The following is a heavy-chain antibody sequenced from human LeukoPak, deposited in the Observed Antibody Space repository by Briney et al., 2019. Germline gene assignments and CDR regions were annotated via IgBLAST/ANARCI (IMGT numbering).Heavy chain of an antibody. CDR3: AKEPNYDFWSGYHNAFDI. CDR2: ISGSGGST. Sequence: GGSLRLSCAASGFTFSSYAMSWVRQAPGKGLEWVSAISGSGGSTYYADSVKGRFTISRDNSKNTLYLQMNSLRAEDTAVYYCAKEPNYDFWSGYHNAFDIWGQGTMVTVSS. D-gene: IGHD3-3*01. V-gene: IGHV3-23*01. CDR1: GFTFSSYA. J-gene: IGHJ3*02.